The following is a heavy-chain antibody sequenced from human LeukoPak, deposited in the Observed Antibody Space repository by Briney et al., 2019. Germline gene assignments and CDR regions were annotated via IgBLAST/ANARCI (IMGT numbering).Heavy chain of an antibody. J-gene: IGHJ3*02. Sequence: SETLSLTCTVSGGSISSYYWSWIRQPPGKGLEWIGCFSHSGSANYNPSLKSRVIISVDTSKNQFSLKLSSVIAADTAIYYCARNSVFDSDAFDIWGQGTMVTVSS. CDR3: ARNSVFDSDAFDI. CDR1: GGSISSYY. CDR2: FSHSGSA. D-gene: IGHD5/OR15-5a*01. V-gene: IGHV4-59*01.